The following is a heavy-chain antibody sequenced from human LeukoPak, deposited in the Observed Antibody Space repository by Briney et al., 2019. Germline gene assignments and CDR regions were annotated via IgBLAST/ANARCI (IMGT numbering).Heavy chain of an antibody. J-gene: IGHJ4*02. CDR3: AKRAKSSGYYLYYFDY. D-gene: IGHD3-22*01. CDR2: ISYDGGKK. CDR1: GFTFSSHD. Sequence: PGGSLRLSCAASGFTFSSHDMHWVRQAPGKGLEWVAIISYDGGKKDYADSVKGRFTISRDNSKNTLYLQMNSLRAEDTAVYYCAKRAKSSGYYLYYFDYWGQGTLVTVSS. V-gene: IGHV3-30*18.